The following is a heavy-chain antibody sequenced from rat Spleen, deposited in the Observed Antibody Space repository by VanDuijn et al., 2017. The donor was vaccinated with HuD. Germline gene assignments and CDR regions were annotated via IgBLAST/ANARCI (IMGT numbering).Heavy chain of an antibody. V-gene: IGHV5-27*01. Sequence: EVQLVESGGGLVQPGRSLKLSCAASGFTFSNYYMAWVRQAPTKGLEWVAYISTGGGNTYYRDSVKGRFTISRDNAKSTLYLQMDSLRSEDTATYYCTTAVYYYDGSYYYPLAYWGQGTLVTVSS. CDR3: TTAVYYYDGSYYYPLAY. D-gene: IGHD1-12*02. CDR1: GFTFSNYY. CDR2: ISTGGGNT. J-gene: IGHJ3*01.